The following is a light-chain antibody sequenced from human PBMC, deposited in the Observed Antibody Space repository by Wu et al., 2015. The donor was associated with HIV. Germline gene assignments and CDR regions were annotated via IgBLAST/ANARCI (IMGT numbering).Light chain of an antibody. CDR3: QQSYILPWT. Sequence: DIQMTQSPSSLSASVGDRVSITCRASQSISSFLNWYQHQPGKAPKPLIYAASSLYSGVPSRFSGSGSGTDFTLTISSLQPEDFATYHCQQSYILPWTFGQGTRVEIK. V-gene: IGKV1-39*01. CDR1: QSISSF. CDR2: AAS. J-gene: IGKJ1*01.